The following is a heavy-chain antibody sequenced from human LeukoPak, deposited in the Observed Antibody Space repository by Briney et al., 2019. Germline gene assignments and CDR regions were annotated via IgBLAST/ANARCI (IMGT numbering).Heavy chain of an antibody. V-gene: IGHV4-4*07. D-gene: IGHD6-19*01. CDR2: IFASGDA. Sequence: SWIRQPAGGGLGWIGRIFASGDAIYNASLPSRVLMSVDTSKTQLSLKLSSVTAADTAVYYCARDLRAVAGTGWFAPWGQGTLVTVSS. CDR3: ARDLRAVAGTGWFAP. J-gene: IGHJ5*02.